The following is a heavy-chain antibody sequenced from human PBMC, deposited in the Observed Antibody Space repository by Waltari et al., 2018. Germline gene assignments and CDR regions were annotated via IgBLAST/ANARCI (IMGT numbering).Heavy chain of an antibody. J-gene: IGHJ4*02. V-gene: IGHV3-7*03. CDR3: ATYRWLGY. CDR2: INQDGSEK. D-gene: IGHD3-10*01. CDR1: GFMFSSYW. Sequence: EVQLVESGGGLVQPGGSLRLSCDVSGFMFSSYWMTWVRQGPGKGLEWVANINQDGSEKYYVDSVKGRFTISRDNTKSSLFLQMNSLRAEDTAVYYCATYRWLGYWGQGSLVTVSS.